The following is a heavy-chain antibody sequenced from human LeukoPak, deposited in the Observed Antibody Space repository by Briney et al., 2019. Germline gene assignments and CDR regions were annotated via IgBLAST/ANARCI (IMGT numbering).Heavy chain of an antibody. CDR1: GFTFSSGS. CDR3: ARDHTYYGSGSYDY. V-gene: IGHV3-21*01. Sequence: GGSLRLSCAASGFTFSSGSMHWVRQAPGKGLEWVSSISSSSGYIYYADSVKGRFTISRDNAKNSPYLQMNSLRAEDTAVYYCARDHTYYGSGSYDYWGQGTLVTVSS. D-gene: IGHD3-10*01. J-gene: IGHJ4*02. CDR2: ISSSSGYI.